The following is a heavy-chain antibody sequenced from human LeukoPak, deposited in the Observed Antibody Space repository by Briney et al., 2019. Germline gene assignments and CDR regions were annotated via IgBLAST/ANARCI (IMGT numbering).Heavy chain of an antibody. D-gene: IGHD6-13*01. CDR1: GFAFSDYY. J-gene: IGHJ4*02. CDR3: ARASMRMTTAGLVDY. V-gene: IGHV3-11*05. CDR2: ISDTSSYT. Sequence: GGSLRLSCATSGFAFSDYYMSWLRQAPGKGLGWVSYISDTSSYTNYADSVKGRFTISRDNAKNSLYLHMNSLRAEDTAVYYCARASMRMTTAGLVDYWGQGTLVTVSS.